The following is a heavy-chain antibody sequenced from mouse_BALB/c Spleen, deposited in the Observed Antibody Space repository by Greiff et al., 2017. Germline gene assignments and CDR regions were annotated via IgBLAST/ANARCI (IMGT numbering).Heavy chain of an antibody. CDR2: ILPGSGST. D-gene: IGHD2-4*01. V-gene: IGHV1-9*01. Sequence: QVQLQQSGAELMKPGASVKISCKATGYTFSSYWIEWVKQRPGHGLEWIGEILPGSGSTNYNEKFKGKATFTADTSSNTAYMQLSSLTSEDSAVYYCASLITGFAYWGQGTLVTVSA. CDR3: ASLITGFAY. J-gene: IGHJ3*01. CDR1: GYTFSSYW.